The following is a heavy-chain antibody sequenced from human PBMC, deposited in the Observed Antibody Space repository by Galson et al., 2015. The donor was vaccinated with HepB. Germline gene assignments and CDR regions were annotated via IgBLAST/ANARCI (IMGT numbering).Heavy chain of an antibody. V-gene: IGHV3-7*03. CDR2: IKQDGSEK. CDR1: GFTFRSSW. D-gene: IGHD6-19*01. J-gene: IGHJ5*02. Sequence: SLRLSCAASGFTFRSSWMSWVRQAPGKGLEWVANIKQDGSEKYYVDSVKGRFTISRDNAKNSLYLQMNSLRAEDTAVYYCARVAAIAVAVCWFDPWGQGTLVTVSS. CDR3: ARVAAIAVAVCWFDP.